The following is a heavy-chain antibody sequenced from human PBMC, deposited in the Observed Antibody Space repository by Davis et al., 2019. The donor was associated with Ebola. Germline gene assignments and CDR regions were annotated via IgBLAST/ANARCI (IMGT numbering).Heavy chain of an antibody. CDR2: IYSGGST. CDR3: ASERITIFRRGAFDI. Sequence: PGGSLRLSCAASGFTVSSNYMSWVRQAPGKGLEWVSVIYSGGSTYYADSVKGRFTISRDNSKNTLYLQMNSLRAEDTAVYYCASERITIFRRGAFDIWGQGTMVTVSS. V-gene: IGHV3-53*05. D-gene: IGHD3-9*01. CDR1: GFTVSSNY. J-gene: IGHJ3*02.